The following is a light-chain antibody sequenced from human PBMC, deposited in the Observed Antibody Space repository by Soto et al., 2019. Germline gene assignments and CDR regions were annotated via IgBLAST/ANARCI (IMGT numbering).Light chain of an antibody. J-gene: IGKJ4*01. CDR3: QQYGSSPLT. CDR2: GAS. CDR1: QSVSSSS. Sequence: ELVLTQSPGTLSLSPGERATLSCRASQSVSSSSLAWYQQKPGQAPRLLIYGASSRATGIPDRFSGSGSGTDFTLTISRLEPEDFAVYYCQQYGSSPLTFGGGTKVEIK. V-gene: IGKV3-20*01.